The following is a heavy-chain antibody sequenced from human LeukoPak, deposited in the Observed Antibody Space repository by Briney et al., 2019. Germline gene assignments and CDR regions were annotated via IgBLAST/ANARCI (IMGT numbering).Heavy chain of an antibody. J-gene: IGHJ4*02. CDR2: IYSGDTT. CDR1: WFTVHSNY. Sequence: GGSLRLFCSASWFTVHSNYHCRGRPAPGKGLQWVSVIYSGDTTYYADSVKGRFTISRDNSRNTLYLQMNSLRAEDTAVYYCARIRDGYNDYWGQGTLVTVSS. CDR3: ARIRDGYNDY. V-gene: IGHV3-53*01. D-gene: IGHD5-24*01.